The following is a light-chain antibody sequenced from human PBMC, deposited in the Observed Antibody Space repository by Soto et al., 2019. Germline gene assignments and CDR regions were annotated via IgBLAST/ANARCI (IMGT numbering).Light chain of an antibody. CDR3: RWRSDWTPRLT. CDR2: DAS. Sequence: EVVLTQSPATLSLSPGERATLSCRASESIGNYLAWYQQKLGQAPKLLIYDASHRAIGIPGRFSGDGSGTDFTLTISSLEAEDCAVYYCRWRSDWTPRLTFGGGTKVEIK. J-gene: IGKJ4*01. CDR1: ESIGNY. V-gene: IGKV3-11*01.